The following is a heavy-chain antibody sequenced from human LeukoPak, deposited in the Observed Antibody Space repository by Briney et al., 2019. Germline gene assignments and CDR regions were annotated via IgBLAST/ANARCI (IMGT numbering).Heavy chain of an antibody. CDR3: ARGTPPGIAVAGTTDY. Sequence: GGSLRLSCAASGFTFSSYAMSWVRQAPGKGLEWVSAISGSGGSTYYADSVKGRFTISRDNSKNTLYLQMNSLRAEDTAVYYCARGTPPGIAVAGTTDYWGQGTLVTVSS. V-gene: IGHV3-23*01. CDR2: ISGSGGST. J-gene: IGHJ4*02. CDR1: GFTFSSYA. D-gene: IGHD6-19*01.